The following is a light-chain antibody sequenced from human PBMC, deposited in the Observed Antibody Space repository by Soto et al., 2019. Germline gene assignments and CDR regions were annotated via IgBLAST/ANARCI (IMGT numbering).Light chain of an antibody. V-gene: IGKV3-20*01. Sequence: DIVLAQSPGTLSLSPGERATLSCRASQSVSNNYLAWYQEKPGQAPRLLIYGASNRATVIPDRSSGSGSGTVFTLTISRLEPEDFAVYYCQQYGSSGTFGQGTKVDIK. J-gene: IGKJ1*01. CDR3: QQYGSSGT. CDR2: GAS. CDR1: QSVSNNY.